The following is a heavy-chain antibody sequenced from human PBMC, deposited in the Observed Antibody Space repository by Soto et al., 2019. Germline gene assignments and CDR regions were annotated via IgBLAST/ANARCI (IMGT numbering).Heavy chain of an antibody. CDR2: MNPNTGNT. D-gene: IGHD2-15*01. CDR1: GYTFTSSD. V-gene: IGHV1-8*01. Sequence: QVQRVHSGAEVKKPGASVRVSCKASGYTFTSSDVYWVRQATGQGLELMGWMNPNTGNTGYAQKFQGRVTMTRNTSMSPAYLELRRRSSADTAVYYWARGINPCIGGSCPPVRPDPWGQGT. CDR3: ARGINPCIGGSCPPVRPDP. J-gene: IGHJ5*02.